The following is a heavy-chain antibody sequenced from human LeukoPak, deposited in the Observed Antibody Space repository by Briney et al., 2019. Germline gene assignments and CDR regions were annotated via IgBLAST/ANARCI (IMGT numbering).Heavy chain of an antibody. CDR1: GFTFSSYA. Sequence: GRSLRLSCAASGFTFSSYAMHWVRQAPGEGLEWVAVISYDGSNKYYADSVKGRFTISRDNSKNTLYLQMNSLRAEDTAVYYCARLYSYGWDFDYWGQGTLVTASS. CDR3: ARLYSYGWDFDY. D-gene: IGHD5-18*01. CDR2: ISYDGSNK. J-gene: IGHJ4*02. V-gene: IGHV3-30-3*01.